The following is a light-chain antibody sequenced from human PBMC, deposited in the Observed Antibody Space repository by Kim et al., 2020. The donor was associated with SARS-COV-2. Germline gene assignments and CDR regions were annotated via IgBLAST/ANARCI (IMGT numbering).Light chain of an antibody. V-gene: IGKV3-11*01. CDR3: QHRSNWPLT. J-gene: IGKJ4*01. Sequence: LSPGERATLSGRASRSVSSYLAWYQQKPGQAPRLLIYDASNRATGIPARFSGTGSGTDFTLTISSLEPEDFAVYYCQHRSNWPLTFGGGTKVDIK. CDR2: DAS. CDR1: RSVSSY.